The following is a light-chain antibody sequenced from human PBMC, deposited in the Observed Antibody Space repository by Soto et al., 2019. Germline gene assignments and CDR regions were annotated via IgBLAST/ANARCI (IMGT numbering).Light chain of an antibody. CDR1: SSNIGAYNY. CDR2: EVG. J-gene: IGLJ1*01. CDR3: SSYTSRSTILV. V-gene: IGLV2-14*01. Sequence: QSVLTQPASVSGSPGQSITISCTGTSSNIGAYNYVSWYQQHPGKAPKLMIYEVGNRPSGLSNRFSGSKSGNTASLTISGLQAEDESDYFCSSYTSRSTILVFGNGTNVTV.